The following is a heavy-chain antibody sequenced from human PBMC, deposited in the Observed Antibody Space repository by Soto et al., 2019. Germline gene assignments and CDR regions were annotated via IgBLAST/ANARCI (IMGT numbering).Heavy chain of an antibody. D-gene: IGHD3-10*01. CDR1: GFTFSSFW. V-gene: IGHV3-74*01. J-gene: IGHJ4*02. CDR3: AQRGVATFGLSY. Sequence: EVQLVESGGGLVQPGGSLRLSCAVSGFTFSSFWMHWVRQAPGEGLVWVSRINTDGSSKSYADSVTGRFTISRDKAKNTLYLQMNSMRVEGTAMYNCAQRGVATFGLSYWGQGTLVTVSS. CDR2: INTDGSSK.